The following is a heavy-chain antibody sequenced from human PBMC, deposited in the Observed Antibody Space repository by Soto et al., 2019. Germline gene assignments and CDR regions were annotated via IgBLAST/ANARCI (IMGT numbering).Heavy chain of an antibody. CDR3: ARDHVAAPSMFYSMDV. Sequence: GGSLRLSCAASGFTFSDYSMNWVRQAPGKGLEWVSSISSSGSHIYYADSVKGRFTISRDNAKNSMYLQMNSLRAEDTAVYYCARDHVAAPSMFYSMDVWGLGTTVTVSS. CDR1: GFTFSDYS. V-gene: IGHV3-21*01. CDR2: ISSSGSHI. D-gene: IGHD3-10*02. J-gene: IGHJ6*02.